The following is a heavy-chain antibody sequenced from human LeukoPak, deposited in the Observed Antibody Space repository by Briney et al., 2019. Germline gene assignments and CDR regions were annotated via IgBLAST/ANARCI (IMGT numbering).Heavy chain of an antibody. D-gene: IGHD4-17*01. CDR3: TRMTTGHDY. CDR2: INHSGYT. V-gene: IGHV4-34*01. J-gene: IGHJ4*02. Sequence: SETLSLTCAVPGVSFSDSYWSWFRQTQGRGLEWIGEINHSGYTNDSPSLKSRVTLSIDTSRKQFSLNLRSVTVADTGIYYCTRMTTGHDYWGQGTLVTVSS. CDR1: GVSFSDSY.